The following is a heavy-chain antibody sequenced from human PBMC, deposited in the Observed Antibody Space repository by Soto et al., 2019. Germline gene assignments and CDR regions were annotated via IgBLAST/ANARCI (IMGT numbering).Heavy chain of an antibody. CDR1: GFTFSSYG. Sequence: QVQLVESGGGVVQPGRSLRLSCVASGFTFSSYGMHWVRQAPGKGLEWVAVIWYDGSNKYYADSVKGRFTISRDNSKNTLYLQMNSLRAEDTAVYYCARDGGNLPFDYWGQGTLVTVSS. CDR3: ARDGGNLPFDY. V-gene: IGHV3-33*01. CDR2: IWYDGSNK. J-gene: IGHJ4*02. D-gene: IGHD2-15*01.